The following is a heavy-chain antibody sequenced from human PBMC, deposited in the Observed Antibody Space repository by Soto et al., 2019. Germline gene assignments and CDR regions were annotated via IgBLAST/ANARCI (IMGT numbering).Heavy chain of an antibody. CDR3: AGGSRTSSQVRYFDY. V-gene: IGHV3-21*06. CDR2: ISSRGSYR. Sequence: EVERVESGGGLVKPGGSLRLSCAASAFNFSTYSINWVRQAPGKGLEWVSSISSRGSYRYYADSVRGRFTISRDNAKNSLYLQMDSLRGEDPAVYYCAGGSRTSSQVRYFDYWGQGSLVTVSS. CDR1: AFNFSTYS. J-gene: IGHJ4*02. D-gene: IGHD2-2*01.